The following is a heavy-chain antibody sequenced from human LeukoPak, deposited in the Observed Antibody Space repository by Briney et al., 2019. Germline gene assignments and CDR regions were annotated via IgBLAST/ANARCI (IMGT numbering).Heavy chain of an antibody. V-gene: IGHV4-59*01. CDR1: GGSISSYY. Sequence: SETLSLTCTVSGGSISSYYWSWIRQPPGKGLEWIGYIYYSGSTNYNPPLKSRVTISVDTSKNQFSLKLSSVTAADTAVYYCARGVQPLDYWGQGTLVTVSS. CDR2: IYYSGST. J-gene: IGHJ4*02. CDR3: ARGVQPLDY.